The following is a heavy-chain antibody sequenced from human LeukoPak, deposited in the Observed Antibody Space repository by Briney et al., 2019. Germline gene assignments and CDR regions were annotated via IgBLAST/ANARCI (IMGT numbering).Heavy chain of an antibody. CDR2: IYYSGST. CDR3: VRGRYSSGWFKGKNWFDP. J-gene: IGHJ5*02. CDR1: GGSISSSSYY. D-gene: IGHD6-19*01. Sequence: PSETLSLTCTVSGGSISSSSYYWGWIRQPPGKGLEWIGNIYYSGSTYYNPSLKSRVTISVDTSKNQFSLKLSSVTAADTAVYYCVRGRYSSGWFKGKNWFDPWGQGIPVTVSS. V-gene: IGHV4-39*07.